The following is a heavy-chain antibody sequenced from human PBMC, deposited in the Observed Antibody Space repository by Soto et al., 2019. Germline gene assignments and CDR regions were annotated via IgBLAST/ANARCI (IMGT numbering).Heavy chain of an antibody. CDR3: ARGRYYYDSSGYYYWYLDY. CDR2: INNNGNT. Sequence: SETLSLTCNVSGGSVSGYHWSWIRQPPGKGLEWIGYINNNGNTDYSPSLESRVTISVDTSKNQISLKLSSVTAADTAVYYCARGRYYYDSSGYYYWYLDYWGQGTLVTSPQ. J-gene: IGHJ4*02. V-gene: IGHV4-59*02. CDR1: GGSVSGYH. D-gene: IGHD3-22*01.